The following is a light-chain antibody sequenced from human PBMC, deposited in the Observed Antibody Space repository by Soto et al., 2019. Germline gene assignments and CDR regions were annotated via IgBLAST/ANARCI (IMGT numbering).Light chain of an antibody. V-gene: IGLV2-14*03. CDR2: DVS. CDR3: SSYTSSSTVV. CDR1: SSDVGSYNS. J-gene: IGLJ2*01. Sequence: QSALTQPASVSGSPGQSITISCTGTSSDVGSYNSVSWYQHHPGKAPKLMIYDVSNRPSGVSNRFSGSKSGNTAPLTISGLQAEDEADYYCSSYTSSSTVVFGGGTKLTVL.